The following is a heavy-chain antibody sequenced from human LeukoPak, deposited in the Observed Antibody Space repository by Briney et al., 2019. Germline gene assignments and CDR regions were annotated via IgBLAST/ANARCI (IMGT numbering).Heavy chain of an antibody. CDR3: ARDTADYGGNGIDY. Sequence: SETLSLTCTVCGGSNSSYYWSWLRQPPGKGLEWLGYIYYTESANYNPSLKSRVTISVDTSKNQFSLKLSSVTAADTAVYYCARDTADYGGNGIDYWGQGTLVTVSS. CDR1: GGSNSSYY. J-gene: IGHJ4*02. V-gene: IGHV4-59*12. CDR2: IYYTESA. D-gene: IGHD4-23*01.